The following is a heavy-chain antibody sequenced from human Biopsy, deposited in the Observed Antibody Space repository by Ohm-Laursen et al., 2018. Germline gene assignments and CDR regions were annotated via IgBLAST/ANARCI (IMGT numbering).Heavy chain of an antibody. J-gene: IGHJ6*02. CDR3: VRSRAGGATWGMDV. V-gene: IGHV1-2*02. CDR1: GYTFTGYY. Sequence: SVKVSRKASGYTFTGYYLHWVRQAPGQGLEWMGWINPDNGGTIHAQKFQGRVTVTRDTSISTAYVEVTSLRSDDTAVYYCVRSRAGGATWGMDVWGQGTTVTVSS. D-gene: IGHD3-16*01. CDR2: INPDNGGT.